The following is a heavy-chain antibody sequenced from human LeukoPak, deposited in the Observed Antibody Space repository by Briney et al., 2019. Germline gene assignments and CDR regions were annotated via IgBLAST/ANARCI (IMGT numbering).Heavy chain of an antibody. CDR1: GFTFSSYA. CDR2: ISGSGGST. V-gene: IGHV3-23*01. Sequence: PGGSLRLSCAASGFTFSSYAMSWVRQAPGKGLEWVSAISGSGGSTYYADSVKGRFTISRDNSKNTLYLQMNSLRAEDTAVYYCASGTGYCSSTSCRSYYYYGMDVWGQGTTVTVSS. CDR3: ASGTGYCSSTSCRSYYYYGMDV. D-gene: IGHD2-2*01. J-gene: IGHJ6*02.